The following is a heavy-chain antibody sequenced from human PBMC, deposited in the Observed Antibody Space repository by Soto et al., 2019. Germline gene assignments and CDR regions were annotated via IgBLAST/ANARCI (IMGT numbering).Heavy chain of an antibody. CDR3: ATQAERIAQIWWFDP. CDR2: IYYSGST. Sequence: PSETLSLTCTVSGGSISSSSYYWGWIRQPPGKGLEWIGSIYYSGSTYYNPSLKSRVTISVDTSKNHFSLKLSSVTAADTAVYYCATQAERIAQIWWFDPWGQGTLVTVSS. CDR1: GGSISSSSYY. J-gene: IGHJ5*02. D-gene: IGHD6-13*01. V-gene: IGHV4-39*02.